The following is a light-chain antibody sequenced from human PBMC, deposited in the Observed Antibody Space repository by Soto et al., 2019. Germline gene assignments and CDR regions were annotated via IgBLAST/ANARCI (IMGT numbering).Light chain of an antibody. CDR3: LQDNDWPLST. V-gene: IGKV3-15*01. CDR2: GSD. Sequence: ILITQSPATLSLSPGERVTLSWRASQSVSTNLAWYQKKLGQAPRVLLYGSDSRATGVPARFSGSGSGTKLTLTISSLQSEDSGIYYCLQDNDWPLSTFGQGTRLDIK. CDR1: QSVSTN. J-gene: IGKJ5*01.